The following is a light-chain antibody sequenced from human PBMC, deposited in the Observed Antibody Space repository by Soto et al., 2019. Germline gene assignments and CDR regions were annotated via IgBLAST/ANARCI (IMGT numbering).Light chain of an antibody. CDR2: GIS. CDR1: QSVNSN. V-gene: IGKV3D-15*01. J-gene: IGKJ5*01. Sequence: EVVMTQSPATLSVSPGERATLSCRASQSVNSNYLAWYQQKPGQPPRLLIYGISTRATGIPDRFSASGSGTAFSITISSRQQEDFSIYYCHQHTQWPINFGQGTRLEMK. CDR3: HQHTQWPIN.